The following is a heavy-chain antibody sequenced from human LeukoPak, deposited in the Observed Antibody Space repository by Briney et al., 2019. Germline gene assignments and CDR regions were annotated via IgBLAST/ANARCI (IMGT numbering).Heavy chain of an antibody. CDR1: GYSISSGYY. V-gene: IGHV4-38-2*01. Sequence: SSETLPLTCAVSGYSISSGYYWGWIRQPPGKGLEWNGSIYHSGSTYYNPSLKSRVTISVDTSKNQFSLKLSSVTAADTAVYYCARLVGGSYYFNYWGQGTLVTVSS. CDR2: IYHSGST. D-gene: IGHD1-26*01. J-gene: IGHJ4*02. CDR3: ARLVGGSYYFNY.